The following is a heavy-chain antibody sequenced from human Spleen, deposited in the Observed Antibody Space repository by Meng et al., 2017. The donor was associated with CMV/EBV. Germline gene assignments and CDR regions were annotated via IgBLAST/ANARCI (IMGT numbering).Heavy chain of an antibody. CDR1: GFSFSSYW. J-gene: IGHJ4*02. Sequence: KVSCKGSGFSFSSYWIGWVRQMPGKGLEWMGIIYPGDSDTKYSPSLQGQVTISADRSISTAYLQWSSLKASDTAVYYCAREVRWELPSIDYWGQGTLVTVSS. CDR2: IYPGDSDT. V-gene: IGHV5-51*01. D-gene: IGHD1-26*01. CDR3: AREVRWELPSIDY.